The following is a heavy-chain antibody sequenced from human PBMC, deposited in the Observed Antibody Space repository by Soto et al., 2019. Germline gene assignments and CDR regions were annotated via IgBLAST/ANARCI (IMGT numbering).Heavy chain of an antibody. CDR2: ISYDGSNK. CDR3: ARSIAAAGTPFDY. CDR1: GFTFSSYA. J-gene: IGHJ4*02. Sequence: QVQLVESGGGVVQPGRSLRLSCAASGFTFSSYAMHWVRQAPGKGLEWVAVISYDGSNKYYADSVKGRFTISRDNSKNTLYRQMNSLRAEDTAVYYCARSIAAAGTPFDYWGQGTLVTVSS. D-gene: IGHD6-13*01. V-gene: IGHV3-30-3*01.